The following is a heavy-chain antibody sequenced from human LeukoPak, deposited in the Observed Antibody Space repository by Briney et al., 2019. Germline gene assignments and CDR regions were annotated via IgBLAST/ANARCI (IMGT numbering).Heavy chain of an antibody. CDR3: ARDGTVALGAFDI. CDR1: GFRFSDYY. D-gene: IGHD4-23*01. J-gene: IGHJ3*02. V-gene: IGHV3-11*04. CDR2: ISRSGSTI. Sequence: KPGGSLRLSCAASGFRFSDYYMKWIRQAPGKGLECVSHISRSGSTIYYADSVKGRFTISRDNAKNSLYLQMNSLRVEDTAVYYCARDGTVALGAFDIWGQGTMVTVSS.